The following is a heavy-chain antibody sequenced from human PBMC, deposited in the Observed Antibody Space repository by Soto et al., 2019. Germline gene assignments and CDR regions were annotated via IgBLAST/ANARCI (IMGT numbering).Heavy chain of an antibody. V-gene: IGHV4-39*01. Sequence: SETLSLTCTVSGGSISSSSYYWGWIRQPPGXXXXWIGSIYYSGSTSYNPSLKSRVTISVDTSKNQFSLKLSSVTAADTAVYYCVRHESDYGDYVHYYYYYMDVWGKGTTVTVSS. CDR2: IYYSGST. CDR3: VRHESDYGDYVHYYYYYMDV. J-gene: IGHJ6*03. CDR1: GGSISSSSYY. D-gene: IGHD4-17*01.